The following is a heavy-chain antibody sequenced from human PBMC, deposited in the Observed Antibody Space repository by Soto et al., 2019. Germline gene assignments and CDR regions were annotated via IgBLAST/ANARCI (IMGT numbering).Heavy chain of an antibody. CDR1: GYTFTSYG. V-gene: IGHV1-18*01. Sequence: GASVKVSCKASGYTFTSYGISWVRQAPGQGLEWMGWISAYNGNTKYAQKIQGRVTMTTDTSTSTAYMELSSLRSEDTALYYCARSSSGYDRSYGMDVWGQGTTVTVSS. D-gene: IGHD5-12*01. CDR3: ARSSSGYDRSYGMDV. CDR2: ISAYNGNT. J-gene: IGHJ6*02.